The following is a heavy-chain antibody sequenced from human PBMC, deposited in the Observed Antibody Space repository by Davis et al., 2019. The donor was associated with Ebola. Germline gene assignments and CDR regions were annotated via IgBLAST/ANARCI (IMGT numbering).Heavy chain of an antibody. CDR3: ARWDGYNVGAFDY. J-gene: IGHJ4*02. Sequence: GESLKISCSASGFTFSSYAMHWVRQAPGKGLEWVAVISYDGSNKYYADSVKGRFTISRDNSKNTLYLQMNSLRAEDTAVYYCARWDGYNVGAFDYWGQGTLVTVSS. CDR2: ISYDGSNK. D-gene: IGHD5-24*01. CDR1: GFTFSSYA. V-gene: IGHV3-30-3*01.